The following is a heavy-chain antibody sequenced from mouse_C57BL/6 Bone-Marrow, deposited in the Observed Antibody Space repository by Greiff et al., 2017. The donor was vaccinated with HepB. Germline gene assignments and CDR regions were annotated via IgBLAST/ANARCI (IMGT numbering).Heavy chain of an antibody. J-gene: IGHJ3*01. V-gene: IGHV5-4*01. Sequence: EVKVEESGGGLVKPGGSLKLSCAASGFTFSSYALSWVRQTPEKRLEWVATISDGGSYTYYPDNVKGRFTISRDNAKNNLYLQRSHLKSEDTAMYYCARDDGNDPVAYWGQGTLVTVAA. CDR3: ARDDGNDPVAY. CDR1: GFTFSSYA. CDR2: ISDGGSYT. D-gene: IGHD2-2*01.